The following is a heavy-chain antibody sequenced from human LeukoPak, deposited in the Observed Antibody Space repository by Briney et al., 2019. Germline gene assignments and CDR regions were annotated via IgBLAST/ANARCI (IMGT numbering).Heavy chain of an antibody. D-gene: IGHD3-10*01. Sequence: ASVKVSCKASGYTFTGYYMHWVRQAPGQGLEWMGWINPNSGGTNYAQKFQGRVTMTRDTSISTAYMELSRLRSDDTAVYYCARDNGDGSGSSPAFDIWGQGTMVTVSS. CDR1: GYTFTGYY. V-gene: IGHV1-2*02. CDR3: ARDNGDGSGSSPAFDI. CDR2: INPNSGGT. J-gene: IGHJ3*02.